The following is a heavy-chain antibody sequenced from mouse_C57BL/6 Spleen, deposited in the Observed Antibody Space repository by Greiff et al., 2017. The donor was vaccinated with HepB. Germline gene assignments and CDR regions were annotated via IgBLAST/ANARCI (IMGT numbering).Heavy chain of an antibody. CDR3: ARSYGSSYEWYFDV. V-gene: IGHV1-55*01. Sequence: QVQLQQPGAELVKPGASVKMSCKASGYTFTSYWITWVKQRPGQGLEWIGDIYPGSGSTNYNEKFKSKATLTVDTSSSTAYMQLSSLTSEDSAVYYCARSYGSSYEWYFDVWGTGTTVTVSS. CDR2: IYPGSGST. D-gene: IGHD1-1*01. J-gene: IGHJ1*03. CDR1: GYTFTSYW.